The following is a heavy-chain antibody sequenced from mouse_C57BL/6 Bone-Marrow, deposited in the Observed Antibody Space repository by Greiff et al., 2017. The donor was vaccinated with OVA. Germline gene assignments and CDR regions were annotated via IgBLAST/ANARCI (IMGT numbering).Heavy chain of an antibody. CDR1: GYAFSSSW. V-gene: IGHV1-82*01. J-gene: IGHJ3*01. CDR3: ARPTYYGNSAWFAY. CDR2: IYPGDGDT. Sequence: VKLVESGPELVKPGASVKISCKASGYAFSSSWMNWVKQRPGKGLEWIGRIYPGDGDTNYNGKFKGKATLTADKSSSTAYMQLSSLTSEDSAVYFCARPTYYGNSAWFAYWGQGTLVTVSA. D-gene: IGHD2-10*01.